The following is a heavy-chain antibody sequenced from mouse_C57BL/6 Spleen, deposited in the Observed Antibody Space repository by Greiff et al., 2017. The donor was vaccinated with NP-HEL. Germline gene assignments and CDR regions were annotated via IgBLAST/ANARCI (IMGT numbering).Heavy chain of an antibody. V-gene: IGHV1-42*01. J-gene: IGHJ4*01. CDR3: ARSLYDGDAMDY. CDR2: INPSTGGT. CDR1: GYSFTGYY. D-gene: IGHD2-12*01. Sequence: VQLQQSGPELVKPGASVKISCKASGYSFTGYYMNWVKQSPEKSLEWIGEINPSTGGTTYNQKFKAKATLTVDKSSSTAYMQLKSLTSEDSAVYYCARSLYDGDAMDYWGQGTSVTVSS.